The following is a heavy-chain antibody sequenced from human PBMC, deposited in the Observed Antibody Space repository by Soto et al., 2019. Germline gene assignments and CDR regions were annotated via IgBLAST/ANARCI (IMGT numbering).Heavy chain of an antibody. V-gene: IGHV1-18*01. CDR3: AREGVAPYYYYGMDV. CDR1: GYTFTRSG. D-gene: IGHD5-12*01. J-gene: IGHJ6*02. Sequence: ASVKVSCKASGYTFTRSGISWVRQAPGQGLEWMGWISTYNGDTNYAQTFQGRVTMTTDTSTSTVHMEVGSLRSDDTAVYYCAREGVAPYYYYGMDVWGRGTPVTVSS. CDR2: ISTYNGDT.